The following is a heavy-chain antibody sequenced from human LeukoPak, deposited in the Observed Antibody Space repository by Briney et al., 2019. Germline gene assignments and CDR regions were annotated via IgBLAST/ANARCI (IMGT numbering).Heavy chain of an antibody. Sequence: SETLSLTCAVSGASISSTNWWRWVRQPPGRGLEWFGEIYHTGSTNYNPSLESRVTISVDKSNNHSSVKLSSLPAADTAAHYCARVSPTYAVTKNYFDYWGQGTLVTVSS. CDR2: IYHTGST. CDR1: GASISSTNW. V-gene: IGHV4-4*02. CDR3: ARVSPTYAVTKNYFDY. J-gene: IGHJ4*02. D-gene: IGHD4-17*01.